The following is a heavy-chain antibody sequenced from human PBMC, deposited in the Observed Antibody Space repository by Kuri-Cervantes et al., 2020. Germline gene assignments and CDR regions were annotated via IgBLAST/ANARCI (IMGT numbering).Heavy chain of an antibody. J-gene: IGHJ4*02. D-gene: IGHD3-22*01. CDR2: IKSKTDGGTT. CDR3: TTDFDSRHYYDNSGYYQTNFDY. V-gene: IGHV3-15*01. Sequence: GESLKISCAASGLTFTSAWMNWVRQAPGKGLEWVGRIKSKTDGGTTEYAAPLKGRFTISRDDSKDTLYLQMSSLKTDDTAVYYCTTDFDSRHYYDNSGYYQTNFDYWGRGTLVTVSS. CDR1: GLTFTSAW.